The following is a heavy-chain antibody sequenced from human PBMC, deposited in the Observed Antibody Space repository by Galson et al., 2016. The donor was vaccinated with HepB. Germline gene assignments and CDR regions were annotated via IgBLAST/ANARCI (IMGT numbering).Heavy chain of an antibody. J-gene: IGHJ5*02. CDR3: ARRGTGKNWFDP. Sequence: SETLSLTCTVSGGPISGSSYYWGWVRQPPGKGLECIGIIYYAGRTYYNPSLKSRVTISVDTSKNQFSLNLNSVTVADTAVYYCARRGTGKNWFDPWGQGTLVTVSS. V-gene: IGHV4-39*01. D-gene: IGHD1-1*01. CDR2: IYYAGRT. CDR1: GGPISGSSYY.